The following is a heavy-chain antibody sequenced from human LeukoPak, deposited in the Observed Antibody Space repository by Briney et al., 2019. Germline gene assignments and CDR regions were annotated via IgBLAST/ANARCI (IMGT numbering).Heavy chain of an antibody. D-gene: IGHD3-22*01. CDR3: ARSFGFRSSGYPSYDY. V-gene: IGHV4-34*01. CDR2: INHSGST. J-gene: IGHJ4*02. CDR1: GFTFSSYW. Sequence: GSLRLSCAASGFTFSSYWMSWVRQAPGKGLEWIGEINHSGSTNYNPSLKSRVTISVDTSKNQFSLKLSSVTAADTAVYYCARSFGFRSSGYPSYDYWGQGTLVTVSS.